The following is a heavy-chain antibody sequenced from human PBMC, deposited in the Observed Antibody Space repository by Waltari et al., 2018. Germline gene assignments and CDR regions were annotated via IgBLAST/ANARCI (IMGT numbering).Heavy chain of an antibody. J-gene: IGHJ4*02. CDR3: ASGYSSGWATNH. D-gene: IGHD6-19*01. Sequence: DVQLVESGGDLVQPGGSLRLSCSASGITFSDYSMNWVRQAPGKGLEWVAYISTRSTSKDYADSVRGRFTISRDNAKNSLYLQMNSLTAEDTGVYYCASGYSSGWATNHWGQGTLVTVSS. V-gene: IGHV3-48*01. CDR1: GITFSDYS. CDR2: ISTRSTSK.